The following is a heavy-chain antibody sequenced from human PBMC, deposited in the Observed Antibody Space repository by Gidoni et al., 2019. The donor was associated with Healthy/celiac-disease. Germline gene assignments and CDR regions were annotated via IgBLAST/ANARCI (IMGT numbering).Heavy chain of an antibody. D-gene: IGHD1-26*01. CDR2: INHSGST. J-gene: IGHJ4*02. CDR1: GGSFSGYY. Sequence: QVQLQQWGAGLLKPSETLSLTCAVYGGSFSGYYSSWIRQPPGKGLEWIGEINHSGSTNSTPSLKSRVTISVDTSKNQFSLKLSSVTAADTAVYYCASGGAGLDYWGQGTLVTVSS. V-gene: IGHV4-34*01. CDR3: ASGGAGLDY.